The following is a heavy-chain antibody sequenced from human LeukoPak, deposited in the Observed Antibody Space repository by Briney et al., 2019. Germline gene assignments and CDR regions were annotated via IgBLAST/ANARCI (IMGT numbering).Heavy chain of an antibody. Sequence: ASVKVSCKASGGTFSSYAISWVRQAPGQGLEWMGGIIPIFGTANYAQKFQGRVTITTDESTSTAYMELSSLRSEDTAVYYCAREIKHYDILTGYSQGHFDYWGQGTLVTVSS. J-gene: IGHJ4*02. CDR2: IIPIFGTA. CDR3: AREIKHYDILTGYSQGHFDY. V-gene: IGHV1-69*05. CDR1: GGTFSSYA. D-gene: IGHD3-9*01.